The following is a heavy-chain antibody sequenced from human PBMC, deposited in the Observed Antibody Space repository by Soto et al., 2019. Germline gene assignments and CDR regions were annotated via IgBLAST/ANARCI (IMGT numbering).Heavy chain of an antibody. Sequence: QVQLQESGPGLVKPSQTLSLTCTVSGGSISSGGYYWTWIRQHPGKGLEWIGYNYYSGITYYNPPLRSLVTISLDTSKNQFSLKLSSVTAADTAVYYCARGSSIAGLYYGMDVWGQGTTVTVSS. D-gene: IGHD6-6*01. J-gene: IGHJ6*02. CDR3: ARGSSIAGLYYGMDV. V-gene: IGHV4-31*01. CDR2: NYYSGIT. CDR1: GGSISSGGYY.